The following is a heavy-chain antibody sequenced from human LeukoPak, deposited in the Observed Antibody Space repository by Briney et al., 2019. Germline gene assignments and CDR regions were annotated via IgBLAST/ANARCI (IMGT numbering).Heavy chain of an antibody. Sequence: GASVKVSCKASGYTFIGYYMHWVRQAPGHGLEWMGWINPNSGGTNYAQKFQGRVTMTGDTSISTAYMELSRLKSDDTAVYYCATAYGSGTDFYYWGQGTLVTVSS. J-gene: IGHJ4*02. CDR1: GYTFIGYY. CDR3: ATAYGSGTDFYY. V-gene: IGHV1-2*02. CDR2: INPNSGGT. D-gene: IGHD3-10*01.